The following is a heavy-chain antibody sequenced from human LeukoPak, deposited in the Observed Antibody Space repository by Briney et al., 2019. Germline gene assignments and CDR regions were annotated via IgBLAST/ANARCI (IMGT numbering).Heavy chain of an antibody. J-gene: IGHJ4*02. CDR3: ASSKDHYCHY. Sequence: SGGSLRLSCAASGFTFSSYSMNWVRQAPGKGLEWVSYISSSISVIYYADSVKGRFTISRDNAKNSLYLQMNSLRDEDTAVYYCASSKDHYCHYWGQGTLVTVSS. CDR2: ISSSISVI. CDR1: GFTFSSYS. V-gene: IGHV3-48*02.